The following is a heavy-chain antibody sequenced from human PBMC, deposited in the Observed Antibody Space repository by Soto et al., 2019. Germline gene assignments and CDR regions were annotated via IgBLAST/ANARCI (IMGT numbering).Heavy chain of an antibody. D-gene: IGHD6-19*01. CDR3: AKDDSGIAVAGTGFDY. CDR1: GFTFDDYA. V-gene: IGHV3-9*01. J-gene: IGHJ4*02. CDR2: ISWNSGSI. Sequence: EVQLVESGGGLVQPGRSLRLSCAASGFTFDDYAMHWVRQAPGKGLEWVSGISWNSGSIGYADSVKGRFTISRDNAKNSLYLQMNSLRAEDTALYYCAKDDSGIAVAGTGFDYWGQGTLVTVSS.